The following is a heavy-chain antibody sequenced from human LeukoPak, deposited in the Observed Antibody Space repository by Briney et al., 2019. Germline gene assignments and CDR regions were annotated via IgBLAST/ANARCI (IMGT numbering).Heavy chain of an antibody. CDR3: ATENYGDHGAFDI. CDR1: GFTFSSYA. Sequence: PGGSLRLSCAASGFTFSSYAMSWVRQAPGKGPEWVSAISGSGGSTYYADSVKGRFTISRDNSKNTLYLQMNSLRAEDTAVYYCATENYGDHGAFDIWGQGTMVTVSS. V-gene: IGHV3-23*01. J-gene: IGHJ3*02. CDR2: ISGSGGST. D-gene: IGHD4-17*01.